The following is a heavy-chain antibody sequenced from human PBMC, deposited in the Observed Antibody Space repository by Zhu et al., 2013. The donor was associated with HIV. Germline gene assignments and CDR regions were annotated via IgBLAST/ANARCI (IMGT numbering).Heavy chain of an antibody. J-gene: IGHJ4*02. D-gene: IGHD3-22*01. V-gene: IGHV1-2*02. CDR1: GYTFTGYY. Sequence: QVQLVQSGAEVKKPGASVKVSCKASGYTFTGYYMHWVRQAPGQGLEWMGWINPNSGGTNYAQKFQGRVTMTRDTSISTAYMELSRLRSDDTAVYYCARTRVIVAYEEYYFDYWGQGTLVTVSS. CDR2: INPNSGGT. CDR3: ARTRVIVAYEEYYFDY.